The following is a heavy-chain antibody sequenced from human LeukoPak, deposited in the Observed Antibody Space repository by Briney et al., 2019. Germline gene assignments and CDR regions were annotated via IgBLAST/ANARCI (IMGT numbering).Heavy chain of an antibody. V-gene: IGHV3-21*01. CDR2: ISPDSGYI. CDR3: APFSAVTHYYFDY. CDR1: GFTSSSHS. Sequence: KPGGSLRLSCAASGFTSSSHSLMWVRQAPGKGLEWVSSISPDSGYIYYADSVKGRFTISRDNAENSLFLQMNSLGAEDTAVYYCAPFSAVTHYYFDYWGQGTLVTVSS. D-gene: IGHD6-13*01. J-gene: IGHJ4*02.